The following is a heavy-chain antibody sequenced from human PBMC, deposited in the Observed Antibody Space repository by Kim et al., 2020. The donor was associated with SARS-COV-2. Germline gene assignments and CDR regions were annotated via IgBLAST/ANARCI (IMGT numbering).Heavy chain of an antibody. CDR1: GFSLSTSGMC. Sequence: SGPTLVKPTQTLTLTCTFSGFSLSTSGMCVSWIRQPPGKALEWLALIDWDDDKYYSTSLKTRLTISKDTSKNQVVLTMTNMDPVDTATYYCARFSGGSSWYSSSASFDYWGQGTLVTVSS. V-gene: IGHV2-70*01. D-gene: IGHD6-13*01. J-gene: IGHJ4*02. CDR3: ARFSGGSSWYSSSASFDY. CDR2: IDWDDDK.